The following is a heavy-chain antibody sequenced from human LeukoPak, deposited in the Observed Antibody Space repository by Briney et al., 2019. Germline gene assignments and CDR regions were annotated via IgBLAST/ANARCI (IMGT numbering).Heavy chain of an antibody. V-gene: IGHV1-18*01. D-gene: IGHD2-21*01. Sequence: GASVKVSCKASGYSFATYGITWVRQAPGQGLEWMGWLNVYNGNTNYAQKIKGRVTMTTDTSTTTVYMELRSLRSDDTAVYYCARSLQGDHFDVWGRGTMVTVSS. CDR3: ARSLQGDHFDV. J-gene: IGHJ3*01. CDR2: LNVYNGNT. CDR1: GYSFATYG.